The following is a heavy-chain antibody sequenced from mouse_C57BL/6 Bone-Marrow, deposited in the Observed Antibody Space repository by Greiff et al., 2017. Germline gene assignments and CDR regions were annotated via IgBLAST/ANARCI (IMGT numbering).Heavy chain of an antibody. CDR1: GYTFTSYG. D-gene: IGHD1-1*01. J-gene: IGHJ1*03. V-gene: IGHV1-81*01. Sequence: VQLVESGAELARPGASVKLSCKASGYTFTSYGISWVKQRTGQGLEWIGEIYPRSGNTYYNEKFKGKATLTADKSSSTAYMELRSLTSEDSAVYFCARWGATVVATRYFDVWGTGTTVTVSS. CDR3: ARWGATVVATRYFDV. CDR2: IYPRSGNT.